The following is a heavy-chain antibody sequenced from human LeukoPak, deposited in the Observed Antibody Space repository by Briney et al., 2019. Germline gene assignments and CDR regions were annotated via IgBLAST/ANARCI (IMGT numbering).Heavy chain of an antibody. J-gene: IGHJ4*02. CDR2: ISPSGDRT. CDR1: GYTFTKYY. D-gene: IGHD5-24*01. Sequence: ASVKVSCKASGYTFTKYYMHWVRQAPGQGREWRGVISPSGDRTGYAQKFQDRVTMTRDTSTSTVYMELSSLRAEDTAVYYCAREFSIRDGYSEVAQKCFDYWGQGTLVTVSS. CDR3: AREFSIRDGYSEVAQKCFDY. V-gene: IGHV1-46*01.